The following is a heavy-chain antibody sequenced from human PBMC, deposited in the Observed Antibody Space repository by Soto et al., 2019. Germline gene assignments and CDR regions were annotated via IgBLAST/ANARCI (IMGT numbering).Heavy chain of an antibody. J-gene: IGHJ6*02. CDR2: IHPGGQII. CDR1: GFTFSSSE. Sequence: GGSLRLSCAASGFTFSSSEMYWVRQAPGKGLEWVSYIHPGGQIIFYADSVKGRFTISRDDSKSIAYLQMNSLKTEDTAVYYCSRDSSTSYGDYYYGMDVWGQGTTVTVSS. V-gene: IGHV3-48*03. CDR3: SRDSSTSYGDYYYGMDV. D-gene: IGHD4-17*01.